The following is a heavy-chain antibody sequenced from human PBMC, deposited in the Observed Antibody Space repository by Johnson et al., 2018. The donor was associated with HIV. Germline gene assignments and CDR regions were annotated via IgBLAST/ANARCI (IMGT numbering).Heavy chain of an antibody. Sequence: QMQLVESGGGVVQPGRSLRLSCAASGFTFSSYGMHWVRQAPGKGLEWVAVIWYDGSNKYYADSVKGRFTISRDNSKNTLYLQMNSLGAEDTAVYYCASSWGNAFDIWGQGTMVTVSS. CDR1: GFTFSSYG. J-gene: IGHJ3*02. CDR3: ASSWGNAFDI. V-gene: IGHV3-30*19. D-gene: IGHD7-27*01. CDR2: IWYDGSNK.